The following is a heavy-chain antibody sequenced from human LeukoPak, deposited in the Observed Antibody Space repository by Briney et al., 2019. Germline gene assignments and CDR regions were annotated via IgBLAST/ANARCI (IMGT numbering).Heavy chain of an antibody. CDR2: ISYDGSNE. CDR1: GFTFSNYG. Sequence: PGGSLRLSCAASGFTFSNYGINWVRQAPGKGLEWVTVISYDGSNEYYADSVKGRFTISRDNSKNTLYLQMNSLRAEDTAVYYCAKDLGKGYSGIPQYAFDIWGQGTMVTVSS. CDR3: AKDLGKGYSGIPQYAFDI. J-gene: IGHJ3*02. V-gene: IGHV3-30*18. D-gene: IGHD1-26*01.